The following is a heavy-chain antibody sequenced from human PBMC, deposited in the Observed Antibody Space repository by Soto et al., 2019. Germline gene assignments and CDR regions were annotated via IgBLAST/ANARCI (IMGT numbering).Heavy chain of an antibody. Sequence: PGGSLRLSCAASGFTFSSYAMSWVRQAPGKGLEWVSAISGSGGSTYYADSVKGRFTISRDNSKNTLYLQMNSLRAEDTAVYYCAKSKGVAGTFTSPQYYYYGMDVWGQGTTVTVSS. CDR3: AKSKGVAGTFTSPQYYYYGMDV. V-gene: IGHV3-23*01. CDR1: GFTFSSYA. J-gene: IGHJ6*02. CDR2: ISGSGGST. D-gene: IGHD6-19*01.